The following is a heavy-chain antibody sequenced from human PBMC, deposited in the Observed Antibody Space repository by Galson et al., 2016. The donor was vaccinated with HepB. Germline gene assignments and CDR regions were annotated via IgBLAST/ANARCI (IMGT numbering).Heavy chain of an antibody. J-gene: IGHJ6*02. CDR3: ARVTTYSYGYFYGMDV. CDR1: GGSISSYY. D-gene: IGHD5-18*01. Sequence: SETLSLTCSVSGGSISSYYWSWIRQPPGKGLEWIGSISYSGSTNYNPSLKSRLTISGDTSKNQFSLKLSSVTAADTAVYYCARVTTYSYGYFYGMDVWGQGTTVTVS. CDR2: ISYSGST. V-gene: IGHV4-59*01.